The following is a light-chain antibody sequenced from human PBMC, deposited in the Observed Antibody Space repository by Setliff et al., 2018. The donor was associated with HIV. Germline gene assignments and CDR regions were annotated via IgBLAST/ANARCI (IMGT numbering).Light chain of an antibody. J-gene: IGLJ1*01. V-gene: IGLV2-14*01. CDR3: SSYTSSSTYV. Sequence: QSALTQPASVSGSPGQSITISCTGTSSDVGGYNYVSWYHQHPGKAPKLMIYEASHRPSGVSNRFSGSKSGNTASLTISGLQAEDEADYYCSSYTSSSTYVFGTGTKVTVL. CDR1: SSDVGGYNY. CDR2: EAS.